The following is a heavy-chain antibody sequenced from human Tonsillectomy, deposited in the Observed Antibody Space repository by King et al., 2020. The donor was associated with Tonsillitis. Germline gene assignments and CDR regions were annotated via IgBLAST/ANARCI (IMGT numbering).Heavy chain of an antibody. J-gene: IGHJ4*02. Sequence: QLQESGPGVVKPSETLSLTCTVSGGSIRDDIYYWGWIRQPPGKGLVWIGNIYYSGGAYYSPSLKSRVTMSVDTSKNQFSLKLASVTAADTAIYYCARYYYYDSSGYCFDYWGRGTLVTVSS. CDR3: ARYYYYDSSGYCFDY. CDR2: IYYSGGA. CDR1: GGSIRDDIYY. D-gene: IGHD3-22*01. V-gene: IGHV4-39*01.